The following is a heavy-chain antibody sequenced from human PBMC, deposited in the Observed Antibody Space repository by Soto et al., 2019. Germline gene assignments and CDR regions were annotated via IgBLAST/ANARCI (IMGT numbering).Heavy chain of an antibody. D-gene: IGHD6-19*01. J-gene: IGHJ5*02. Sequence: SETLSLTCAVYGGSFSGYYWSWIRQPPGKGLEWIGEINHSGSTNYNPSLKSRVTISVDTSKNQFSLKLSSVTAADTAVYYCARAGPYSSGWYHWFDPWAQGILVTVSS. CDR3: ARAGPYSSGWYHWFDP. CDR1: GGSFSGYY. CDR2: INHSGST. V-gene: IGHV4-34*01.